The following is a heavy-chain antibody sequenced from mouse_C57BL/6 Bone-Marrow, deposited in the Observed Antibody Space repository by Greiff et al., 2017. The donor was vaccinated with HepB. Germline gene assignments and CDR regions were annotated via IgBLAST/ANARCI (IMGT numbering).Heavy chain of an antibody. D-gene: IGHD4-1*01. J-gene: IGHJ2*01. Sequence: EVMLVESGGGLVQPGGSLKLSCAASGFTFSDYYMYWVRQTPEKRLEWVAYISNGGGSTYYPDTVKGRFTISRDNAKNTLYLQMSRLQSEDTAMYYCARRGSNFYFDYWGQGTTLTVSS. CDR2: ISNGGGST. CDR1: GFTFSDYY. V-gene: IGHV5-12*01. CDR3: ARRGSNFYFDY.